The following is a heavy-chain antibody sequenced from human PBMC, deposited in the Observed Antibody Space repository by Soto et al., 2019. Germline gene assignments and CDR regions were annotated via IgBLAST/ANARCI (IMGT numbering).Heavy chain of an antibody. D-gene: IGHD3-22*01. V-gene: IGHV3-11*06. CDR3: ARDLEGYYADV. CDR2: INSRSTYT. Sequence: QVHLVESGGGLVKPGGSLRLSCVASGFTFGDFDMSWTRQAPGKGLEWISHINSRSTYTNYADSVKGRFTVSRDNAKNSLSLQMNSLRVEDTAVYYCARDLEGYYADVWGPGTLVSVTP. CDR1: GFTFGDFD. J-gene: IGHJ4*02.